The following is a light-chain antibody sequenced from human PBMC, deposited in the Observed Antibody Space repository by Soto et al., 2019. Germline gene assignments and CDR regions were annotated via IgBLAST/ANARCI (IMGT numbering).Light chain of an antibody. J-gene: IGKJ4*01. CDR3: QHYENLPLT. CDR1: QDIKQY. Sequence: DIQMTQSPSSLSASVGDRITITCQASQDIKQYLNWYQQKPGKAPILLIFDGSRLEAGAPSRFSGSGFGTDFSFTISSLQPEDFATYYCQHYENLPLTFGGGTKVEIK. CDR2: DGS. V-gene: IGKV1-33*01.